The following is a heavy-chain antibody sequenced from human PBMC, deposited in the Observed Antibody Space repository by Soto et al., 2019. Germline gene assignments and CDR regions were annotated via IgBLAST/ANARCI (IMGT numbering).Heavy chain of an antibody. CDR3: TRDIGGKGAY. Sequence: GGSLRLSCAASGFTFSSYLMHWVRQVPGKGLLWVSRIDEYGSAINYADSVKGRFTISRDNARNTLYLEMNSLRAEDTALYYCTRDIGGKGAYWGQGTLVTVSS. V-gene: IGHV3-74*01. J-gene: IGHJ4*02. CDR1: GFTFSSYL. D-gene: IGHD3-10*01. CDR2: IDEYGSAI.